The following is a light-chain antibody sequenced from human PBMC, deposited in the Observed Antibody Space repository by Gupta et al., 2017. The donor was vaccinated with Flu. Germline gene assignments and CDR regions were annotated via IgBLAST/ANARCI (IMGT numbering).Light chain of an antibody. V-gene: IGLV10-54*04. J-gene: IGLJ2*01. CDR3: SAWDRSLNAVV. CDR2: RTN. CDR1: SDNVGNQG. Sequence: QAGLTQPPSVSKGLRQTATLTCAGNSDNVGNQGAAWLQQHQGHPPKVLSYRTNNRPSGVSERFSASRSGNTASLTITGLQPEDEGDYYCSAWDRSLNAVVFGGGTKVTVL.